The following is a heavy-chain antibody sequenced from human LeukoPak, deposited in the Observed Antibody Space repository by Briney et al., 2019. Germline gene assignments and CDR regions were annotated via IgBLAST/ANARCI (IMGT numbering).Heavy chain of an antibody. V-gene: IGHV5-51*01. Sequence: ESLKISCKASGYSFTSYWVGWVRQMPGKGLEWMGIIYPGDSDTRYSPSFQGQVTISADKSISTAYLQWSSLKASDTAMYYCARQFRGSTVYFDYGGQGTLVTVSS. D-gene: IGHD2-2*01. J-gene: IGHJ4*02. CDR2: IYPGDSDT. CDR1: GYSFTSYW. CDR3: ARQFRGSTVYFDY.